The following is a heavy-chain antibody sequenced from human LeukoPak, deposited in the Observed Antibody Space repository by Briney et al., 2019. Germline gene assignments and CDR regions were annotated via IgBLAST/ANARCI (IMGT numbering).Heavy chain of an antibody. V-gene: IGHV3-7*01. CDR3: ARDGGARWWELLGYFDY. Sequence: GGSLRLSCAASGFTFSSYWMSWVRQAPGKGLEWVANIKQDGSEKYYVDSVKGRFTISRDNAKNSLYLQMNSLRAEDTAVYYCARDGGARWWELLGYFDYWGQGTLVTVSS. CDR2: IKQDGSEK. D-gene: IGHD1-26*01. J-gene: IGHJ4*02. CDR1: GFTFSSYW.